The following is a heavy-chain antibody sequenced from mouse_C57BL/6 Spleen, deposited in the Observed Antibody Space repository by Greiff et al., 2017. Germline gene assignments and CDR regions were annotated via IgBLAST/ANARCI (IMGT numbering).Heavy chain of an antibody. CDR1: GYTFTSYW. D-gene: IGHD2-4*01. V-gene: IGHV1-69*01. CDR2: IDPSDSYT. Sequence: QVQLQQPGAELVMPGASVKLSCKASGYTFTSYWMHWVKQRPGQGLEWIGEIDPSDSYTNYNQKFKGKSTLTVDKSSSTAYMQLSSLTSEDSAVYYCARSGRLRRGDYYAMDYWGQGTSVTVSS. J-gene: IGHJ4*01. CDR3: ARSGRLRRGDYYAMDY.